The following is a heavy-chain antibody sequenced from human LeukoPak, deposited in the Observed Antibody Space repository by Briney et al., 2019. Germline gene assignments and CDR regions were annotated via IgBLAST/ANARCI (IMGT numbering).Heavy chain of an antibody. CDR1: GFPFNTFG. V-gene: IGHV3-33*01. J-gene: IGHJ4*02. D-gene: IGHD6-13*01. CDR2: IWYDGSNA. Sequence: PGGSLRLSCAASGFPFNTFGMYWVRQSPGKGLEWVAVIWYDGSNADYADSVKGRFTISRDNSKNTLYLQMNSQRSEDTAIYYCARDPSSRAAAGRGDYWGQGTQVTVSS. CDR3: ARDPSSRAAAGRGDY.